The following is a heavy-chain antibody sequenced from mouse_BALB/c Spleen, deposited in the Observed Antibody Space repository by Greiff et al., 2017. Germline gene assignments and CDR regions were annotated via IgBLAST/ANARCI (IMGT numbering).Heavy chain of an antibody. V-gene: IGHV5-12-1*01. CDR1: GFAFSSYD. J-gene: IGHJ2*01. CDR3: ARHDPLWSFDY. D-gene: IGHD1-1*02. Sequence: EVQLVESGGGLVKPGGSLKLSCAASGFAFSSYDMSWVRQTPEKRLEWVAYISSGGGSTYYPDTVKGRFTISRDNAKNTLYLQMSSLKSEDTAMYYCARHDPLWSFDYWGQGTTLTVSS. CDR2: ISSGGGST.